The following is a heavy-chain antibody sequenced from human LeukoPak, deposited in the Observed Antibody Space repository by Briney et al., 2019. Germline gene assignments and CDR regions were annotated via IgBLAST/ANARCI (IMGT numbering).Heavy chain of an antibody. CDR2: INSDGSEG. D-gene: IGHD6-6*01. V-gene: IGHV3-7*03. CDR3: ARSSYSSSSSV. J-gene: IGHJ3*01. Sequence: GGSLRLSCAVSGFTFSGFWMSWSRQAPGKGLERVASINSDGSEGYYADVVKGRFTISRDNAKNSLYLQINSLRAEDTAVYYCARSSYSSSSSVWGQGTMVTVSS. CDR1: GFTFSGFW.